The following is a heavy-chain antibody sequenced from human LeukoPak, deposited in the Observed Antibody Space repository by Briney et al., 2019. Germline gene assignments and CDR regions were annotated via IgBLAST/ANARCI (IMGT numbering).Heavy chain of an antibody. CDR3: ARSAHSSSWYLDAFDI. J-gene: IGHJ3*02. CDR2: IYYSGST. D-gene: IGHD6-13*01. Sequence: SETLSLTCTVFGGSISSNYYYWGWIRQPPGMGLEWIGTIYYSGSTYYNPSLKSRVTISVDTSKNQFSLKLSSVTAADTAVYYCARSAHSSSWYLDAFDIWGQGTMVTVSS. CDR1: GGSISSNYYY. V-gene: IGHV4-39*01.